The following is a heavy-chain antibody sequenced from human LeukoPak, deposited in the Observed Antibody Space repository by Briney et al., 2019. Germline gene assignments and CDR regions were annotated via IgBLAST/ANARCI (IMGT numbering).Heavy chain of an antibody. J-gene: IGHJ4*02. CDR2: IYYSGST. Sequence: SETLSLTCTVSGGSISSYYWSWIRQPPGKGLEWIGYIYYSGSTNYNPSLKSRVTTSVDTSKNQFSLRLSSVTAADTAVYYCARVITAAEAVDYWGQGTLVTVSS. CDR1: GGSISSYY. V-gene: IGHV4-59*12. D-gene: IGHD6-13*01. CDR3: ARVITAAEAVDY.